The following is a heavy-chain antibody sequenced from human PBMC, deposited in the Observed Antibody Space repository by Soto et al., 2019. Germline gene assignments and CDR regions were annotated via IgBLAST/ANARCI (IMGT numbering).Heavy chain of an antibody. J-gene: IGHJ6*02. CDR2: INPSGGST. CDR1: GYTFTSYY. CDR3: ARDWSSRRGSPYGMDV. Sequence: QVQLVQSGAEVKKPGASVKVSCKASGYTFTSYYMHWVRQAPGQGLEWMGIINPSGGSTSYAQKFQGRVTMTRDTSTSTVYMELSSLRSEDTAVYYCARDWSSRRGSPYGMDVWGQGTTVTVSS. D-gene: IGHD3-10*01. V-gene: IGHV1-46*01.